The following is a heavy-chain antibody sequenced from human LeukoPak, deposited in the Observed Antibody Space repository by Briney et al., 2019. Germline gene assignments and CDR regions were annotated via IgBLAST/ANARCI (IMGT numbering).Heavy chain of an antibody. CDR2: IKQDGSEK. D-gene: IGHD1-26*01. J-gene: IGHJ6*03. CDR1: GFIFNNAW. CDR3: ASGSHMDV. Sequence: GGSLRLSCAASGFIFNNAWMNWVRQAPGKGLEWVANIKQDGSEKYYVDSVKGRFTISRDNAKNSLYLQMNSLRAEDTALYYCASGSHMDVWGKGTTVTVSS. V-gene: IGHV3-7*01.